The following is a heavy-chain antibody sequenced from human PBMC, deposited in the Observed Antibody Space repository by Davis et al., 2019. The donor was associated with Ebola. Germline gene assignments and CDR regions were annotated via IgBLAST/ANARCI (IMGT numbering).Heavy chain of an antibody. V-gene: IGHV3-66*02. Sequence: GGSLRLSCAASGFTVSSNYMRWVRQAPGKGLEWVSVIYSSGSTYYADSVKGRFTISRDNSKNTLCLQMNSLRAEDTAVYYCAKGGGGYSADSWGQGTLVTVSS. J-gene: IGHJ4*02. D-gene: IGHD1-26*01. CDR1: GFTVSSNY. CDR2: IYSSGST. CDR3: AKGGGGYSADS.